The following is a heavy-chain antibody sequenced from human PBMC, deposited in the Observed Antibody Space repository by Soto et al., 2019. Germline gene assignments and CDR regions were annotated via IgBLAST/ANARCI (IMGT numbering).Heavy chain of an antibody. D-gene: IGHD2-15*01. CDR2: IYSGGST. J-gene: IGHJ4*02. CDR1: GFTVSSNY. Sequence: GGSLRLSCVASGFTVSSNYMSWVRQAPGKGLEWVSVIYSGGSTYYADSVKGRFTISRDNSKNTLYLQMNSLRAEDTAVYYCARVPDGYCSGGSCYSGVYWGQGTLVTVSS. V-gene: IGHV3-66*01. CDR3: ARVPDGYCSGGSCYSGVY.